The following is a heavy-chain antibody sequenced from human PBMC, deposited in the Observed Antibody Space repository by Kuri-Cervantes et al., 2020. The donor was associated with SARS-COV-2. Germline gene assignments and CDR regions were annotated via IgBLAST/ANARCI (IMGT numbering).Heavy chain of an antibody. V-gene: IGHV3-23*01. D-gene: IGHD6-13*01. CDR3: ARVGSSSWYFDY. J-gene: IGHJ4*02. Sequence: GESLKISCAASGFIFSDYYMTWVRQAPGKGLEWVSAISGSGGSTYYADSVKGRFTISRDNSKNTLYLQMNSLRAEDTAVYYCARVGSSSWYFDYWGQGTLVTVSS. CDR2: ISGSGGST. CDR1: GFIFSDYY.